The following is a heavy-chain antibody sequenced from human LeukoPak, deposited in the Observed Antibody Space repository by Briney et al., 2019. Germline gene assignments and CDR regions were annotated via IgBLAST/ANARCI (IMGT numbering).Heavy chain of an antibody. Sequence: GGSLRLSCAASGFMFSSNRMSWVRLAPGKGLEWVANIKEDGTETYYVDSVKGRFTISRDNAKNSLYLQMNSLRVEDTAVYYCAKEGRSLQTYWGQGTLVTVSS. CDR2: IKEDGTET. V-gene: IGHV3-7*03. J-gene: IGHJ4*02. CDR3: AKEGRSLQTY. D-gene: IGHD5-24*01. CDR1: GFMFSSNR.